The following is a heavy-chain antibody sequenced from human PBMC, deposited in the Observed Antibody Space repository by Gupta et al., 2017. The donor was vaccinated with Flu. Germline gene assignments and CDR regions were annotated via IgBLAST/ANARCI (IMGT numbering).Heavy chain of an antibody. Sequence: QVQLVQSGAEVRKPGTSVQVSCKASGYTFPSSDINWVRQATGQGLEWMGWMNPNSGNTGYAQKFQGRVTMTRDTSISTAYMELSSLRSEDTAVYYCARVSPANWFDPWGQGTLVTVSS. CDR3: ARVSPANWFDP. CDR1: GYTFPSSD. CDR2: MNPNSGNT. D-gene: IGHD2-2*01. V-gene: IGHV1-8*01. J-gene: IGHJ5*02.